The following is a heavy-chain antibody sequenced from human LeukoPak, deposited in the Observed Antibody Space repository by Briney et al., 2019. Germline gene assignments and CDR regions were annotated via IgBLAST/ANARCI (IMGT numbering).Heavy chain of an antibody. J-gene: IGHJ4*02. V-gene: IGHV3-43*02. Sequence: GGSLRLSCAASGFIFADYVMHWVRQAPGKGLEWVSLISGDGGSTYYADSMKGRVTISRDNRKNSLYLQINSLRPEDTALYYCAKIRDGYNFDFDYWGQGTPVTVSS. D-gene: IGHD5-24*01. CDR2: ISGDGGST. CDR1: GFIFADYV. CDR3: AKIRDGYNFDFDY.